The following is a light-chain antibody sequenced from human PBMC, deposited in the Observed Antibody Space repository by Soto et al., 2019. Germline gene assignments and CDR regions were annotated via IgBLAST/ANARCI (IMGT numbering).Light chain of an antibody. CDR3: QQYNSYSRT. V-gene: IGKV1-5*01. Sequence: DIQMTQSPSTLSASVGDRVTITCRASQSISDSLAWYQQKPGKAPDLLISDVSSLERGVASRFSGSGSGTEFTLTISSLQPDDFATYYCQQYNSYSRTFGQGTKVEIK. J-gene: IGKJ1*01. CDR1: QSISDS. CDR2: DVS.